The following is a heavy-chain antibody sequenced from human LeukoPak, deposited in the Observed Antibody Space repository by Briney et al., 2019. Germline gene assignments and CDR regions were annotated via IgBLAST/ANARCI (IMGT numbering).Heavy chain of an antibody. CDR1: GFTFSSYG. V-gene: IGHV3-33*01. CDR3: ARVLYCSSTSCYLGDNYYYYGMDV. J-gene: IGHJ6*02. D-gene: IGHD2-2*01. Sequence: GGSLRLSCAASGFTFSSYGMHWVRQAPGKGRGWVAVIWHDGSNKYYADSVKGRFTISRDNSKNTLYLQMNSLRAEDTAVYYCARVLYCSSTSCYLGDNYYYYGMDVWGQGTTVTVSS. CDR2: IWHDGSNK.